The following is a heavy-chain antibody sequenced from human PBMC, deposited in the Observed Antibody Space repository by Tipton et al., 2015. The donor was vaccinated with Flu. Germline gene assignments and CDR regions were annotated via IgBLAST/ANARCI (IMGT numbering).Heavy chain of an antibody. D-gene: IGHD4-11*01. Sequence: TLSLTCTVSGDSISRGSYYWNWIRQPAGKGLEWIGRIYTNKNTNYKPSLKSRVTISMDRSKNQFSLKLSSVTAADTAIYYCVRRDFSNYVSDPKNWFDRWGQGTLVTVSS. J-gene: IGHJ5*02. CDR3: VRRDFSNYVSDPKNWFDR. V-gene: IGHV4-61*02. CDR2: IYTNKNT. CDR1: GDSISRGSYY.